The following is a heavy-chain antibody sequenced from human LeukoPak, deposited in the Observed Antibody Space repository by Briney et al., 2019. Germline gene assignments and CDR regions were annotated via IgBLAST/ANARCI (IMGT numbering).Heavy chain of an antibody. CDR2: IIPIFGTA. Sequence: SVKVSCKASGGTFSSYAISWVRQAPGQGLEWMGGIIPIFGTANYAQKFQGRVTITVDESTSTAFMELSSLRSEDTAVYYCARDSPSRYYGMDVCGKGATVTVSS. D-gene: IGHD2-2*01. CDR3: ARDSPSRYYGMDV. J-gene: IGHJ6*04. V-gene: IGHV1-69*13. CDR1: GGTFSSYA.